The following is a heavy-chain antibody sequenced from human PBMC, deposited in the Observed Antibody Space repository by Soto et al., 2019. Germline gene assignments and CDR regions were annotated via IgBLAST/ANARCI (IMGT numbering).Heavy chain of an antibody. CDR2: ISGYNGKT. CDR1: GYTFTSYG. D-gene: IGHD3-9*01. J-gene: IGHJ4*02. CDR3: ARDGSGLSEFDY. Sequence: ASVKVSCKASGYTFTSYGISWVRQAPGQGLEWMGWISGYNGKTNYAQKVQDRVTMTTDTSTSAVYLELRSLRFDDTAVYYCARDGSGLSEFDYWGQGTLVTVSS. V-gene: IGHV1-18*01.